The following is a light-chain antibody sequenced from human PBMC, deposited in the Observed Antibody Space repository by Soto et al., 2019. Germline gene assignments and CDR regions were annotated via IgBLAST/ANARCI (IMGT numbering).Light chain of an antibody. CDR1: QSVSSN. Sequence: EIVITQSPATLSVSLGDRATLSCRASQSVSSNLAWYQLKPGQAPRILIYGASTRATGTPARFSGSGSGTEFTLTISSLQSEDFAVYYCQQYNAWPTFGQGTKVDIK. J-gene: IGKJ1*01. CDR3: QQYNAWPT. CDR2: GAS. V-gene: IGKV3-15*01.